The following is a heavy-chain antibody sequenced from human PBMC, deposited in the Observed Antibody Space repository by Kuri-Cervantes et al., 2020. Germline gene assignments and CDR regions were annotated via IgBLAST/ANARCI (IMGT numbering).Heavy chain of an antibody. V-gene: IGHV1-46*01. CDR1: GYTFTSYY. J-gene: IGHJ4*02. D-gene: IGHD6-19*01. CDR2: INPSGGST. CDR3: ATNRGIAVAGSPEFDY. Sequence: ASVKVSCKASGYTFTSYYMHWVRQAPGQGLEWMGIINPSGGSTSYAQKFQGRVTMTRDTSTSTAYMELSSLRSEDTAVYYCATNRGIAVAGSPEFDYWGQGTLVTVSS.